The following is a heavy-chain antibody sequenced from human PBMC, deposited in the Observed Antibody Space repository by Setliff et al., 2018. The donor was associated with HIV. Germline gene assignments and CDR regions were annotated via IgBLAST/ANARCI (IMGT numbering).Heavy chain of an antibody. CDR1: GASISSYY. V-gene: IGHV4-59*01. CDR3: ARATATWLVDN. D-gene: IGHD2-15*01. CDR2: ISYRGGT. Sequence: PSETLSLTCNVSGASISSYYWSWIRQPPGKGLEWIGYISYRGGTNYNPSLKSRLTISVDAAKNQFSLKLSSVTTADTAVYYCARATATWLVDNWGQGTLVTVSS. J-gene: IGHJ4*02.